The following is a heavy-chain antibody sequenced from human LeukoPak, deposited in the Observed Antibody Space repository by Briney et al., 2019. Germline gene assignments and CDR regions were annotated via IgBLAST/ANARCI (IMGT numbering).Heavy chain of an antibody. CDR1: GYTFTSYD. V-gene: IGHV1-8*01. CDR3: ARGLGQLSSLRYYFDY. D-gene: IGHD2-2*01. CDR2: MNPNSGNT. Sequence: ASVKVSCKASGYTFTSYDINWVRQATGQGLEWMGWMNPNSGNTGYAQKFQGRVTMTRNTSISTAYMELSSLRSEDTAVYYCARGLGQLSSLRYYFDYWGQGTLVTVSS. J-gene: IGHJ4*02.